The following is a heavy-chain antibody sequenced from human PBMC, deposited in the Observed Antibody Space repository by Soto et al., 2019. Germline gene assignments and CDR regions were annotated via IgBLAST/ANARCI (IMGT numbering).Heavy chain of an antibody. CDR3: ARGDYYYVSGSYSGY. J-gene: IGHJ4*02. Sequence: ASVKVSCKASGYTFTSCGINWVRQAPGQGLEWMGWISAYNGNTNYAQKLQGRVTMTTDTSTSTAYMELRSLRSDDTAVYYCARGDYYYVSGSYSGYWGQGTLVTVSS. CDR2: ISAYNGNT. V-gene: IGHV1-18*01. CDR1: GYTFTSCG. D-gene: IGHD3-10*01.